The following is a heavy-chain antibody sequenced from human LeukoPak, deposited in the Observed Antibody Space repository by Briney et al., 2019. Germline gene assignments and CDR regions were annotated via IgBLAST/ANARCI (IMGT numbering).Heavy chain of an antibody. CDR3: AREHKGSGAFDI. V-gene: IGHV3-30-3*01. CDR2: ISYDGSNK. Sequence: GGSLRLSCAASGFTFSSYAMHWVRQAPGKGLEWVAVISYDGSNKYYADSVKGRLTISRDNSKNTLYLQMNSLRAEDTAVYYCAREHKGSGAFDIWGQGTMVTVSS. CDR1: GFTFSSYA. J-gene: IGHJ3*02.